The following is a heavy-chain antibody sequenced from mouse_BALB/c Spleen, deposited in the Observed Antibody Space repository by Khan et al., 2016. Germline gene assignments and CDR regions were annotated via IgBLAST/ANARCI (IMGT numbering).Heavy chain of an antibody. CDR2: IWGNGNT. CDR1: GFSMTDYG. D-gene: IGHD1-1*01. CDR3: VRELEAVTSYEGFAY. Sequence: QVQLKQSGPGLVAPSQSLSITCTVSGFSMTDYGINWVRQPPGKGLEWLGVIWGNGNTDYDSPLKSRLTTNKDNSKSQVFLKLNSLQTADTARYXCVRELEAVTSYEGFAYWGQGTLVTVSA. V-gene: IGHV2-6-7*01. J-gene: IGHJ3*01.